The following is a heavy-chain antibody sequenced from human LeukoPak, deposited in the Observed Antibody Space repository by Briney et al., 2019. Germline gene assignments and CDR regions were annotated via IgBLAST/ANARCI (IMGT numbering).Heavy chain of an antibody. V-gene: IGHV3-21*01. J-gene: IGHJ3*02. CDR3: ARVQDSSGWVVENNGAFDI. CDR1: RFTFSSYS. CDR2: ISSSSSYI. Sequence: GGSLRLSCAASRFTFSSYSMNWVRQAPGKGLEWVSSISSSSSYIYYADSVKGRFTISRDNAKNSLYLQMNSLRAEDTAVYYCARVQDSSGWVVENNGAFDIWGQGTMVTVSS. D-gene: IGHD6-19*01.